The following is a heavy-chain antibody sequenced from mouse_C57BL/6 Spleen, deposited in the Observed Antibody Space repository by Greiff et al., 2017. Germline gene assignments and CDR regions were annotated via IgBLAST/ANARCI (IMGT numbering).Heavy chain of an antibody. J-gene: IGHJ2*01. CDR2: INPSSGYT. CDR3: ARDNTTVVDPEDY. V-gene: IGHV1-7*01. CDR1: GYTFTSYW. Sequence: QVQLQQSGAELVKPGASVKLSCKASGYTFTSYWMHWVKQRPGQGLEWIGYINPSSGYTNYNQKFKDKATLTADKSSRTAYMQLSSLTYEDSAVYYCARDNTTVVDPEDYWGQGTTLTVSS. D-gene: IGHD1-1*01.